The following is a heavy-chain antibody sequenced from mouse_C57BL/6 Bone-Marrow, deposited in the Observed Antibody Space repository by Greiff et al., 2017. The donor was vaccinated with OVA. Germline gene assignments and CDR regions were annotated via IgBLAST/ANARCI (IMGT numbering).Heavy chain of an antibody. D-gene: IGHD2-1*01. CDR2: ISYDGSN. CDR3: ARDTGNYVAY. V-gene: IGHV3-6*01. Sequence: DVKLVESGPGLVKPSQSLSLTCSVTGYSITSGYYWNWIRQFPGNKLEWMGYISYDGSNNYNPSLKNRISITRDTSKNQFFLKLNSVTTEDTATYYCARDTGNYVAYWGQGTLVTVSA. J-gene: IGHJ3*01. CDR1: GYSITSGYY.